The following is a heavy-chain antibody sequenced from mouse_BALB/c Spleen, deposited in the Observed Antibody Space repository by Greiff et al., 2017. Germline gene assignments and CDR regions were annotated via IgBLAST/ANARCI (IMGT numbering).Heavy chain of an antibody. D-gene: IGHD2-1*01. CDR2: ISSGSSTI. J-gene: IGHJ2*01. V-gene: IGHV5-17*02. Sequence: EVQLVESGGGLVQPGGSRKLSCAASGFTFSSFGMHWVRQAPEKGLEWVAYISSGSSTIYYADTVKGRFTISRDNPKNTLFLQMTSLRSEDTAMYYCARDGNYAFDYWGQGTTLTVSS. CDR1: GFTFSSFG. CDR3: ARDGNYAFDY.